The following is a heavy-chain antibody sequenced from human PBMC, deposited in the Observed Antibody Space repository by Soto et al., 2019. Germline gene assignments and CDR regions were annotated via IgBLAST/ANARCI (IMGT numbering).Heavy chain of an antibody. J-gene: IGHJ4*02. Sequence: GGSLRLSCAASGFPFSSYWMSWVRQAPGKGLEWVANIKQDGSEKYYVDSVKGRFTISRDNAKNSLDLQMNSLRAEDTAVYYCAREEYDYWSGYSRYFDFWGQGTMVTVSS. D-gene: IGHD3-3*01. CDR2: IKQDGSEK. CDR3: AREEYDYWSGYSRYFDF. CDR1: GFPFSSYW. V-gene: IGHV3-7*03.